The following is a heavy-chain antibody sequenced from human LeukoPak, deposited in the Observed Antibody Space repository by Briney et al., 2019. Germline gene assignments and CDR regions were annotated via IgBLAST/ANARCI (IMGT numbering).Heavy chain of an antibody. J-gene: IGHJ6*03. V-gene: IGHV4-59*01. CDR3: ARTTEGGYSYGYFYYYYMDV. CDR2: ILNVVGT. D-gene: IGHD5-18*01. Sequence: SETLSLTCIVAGGSLISYYWSWIRQPPGKGRGWVGYILNVVGTNYNPSLKSRVTISVDTSKNQFSLKLSSVTAADPAVYYCARTTEGGYSYGYFYYYYMDVWGKGTTVTISS. CDR1: GGSLISYY.